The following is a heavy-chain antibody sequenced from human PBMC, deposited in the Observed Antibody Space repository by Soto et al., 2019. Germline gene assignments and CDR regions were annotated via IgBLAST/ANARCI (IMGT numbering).Heavy chain of an antibody. CDR3: ATSRRTTLSYYYYGMDV. Sequence: GGSLRLSCAASGFTFSSYGMHWVRQAPGKGLEWVAVIWYDGSNKYYADSVKGRFTISRDNSKNTLYLQMNSLRAEDTAGYYCATSRRTTLSYYYYGMDVWGQGTTVTVSS. J-gene: IGHJ6*02. D-gene: IGHD3-16*02. CDR2: IWYDGSNK. V-gene: IGHV3-33*01. CDR1: GFTFSSYG.